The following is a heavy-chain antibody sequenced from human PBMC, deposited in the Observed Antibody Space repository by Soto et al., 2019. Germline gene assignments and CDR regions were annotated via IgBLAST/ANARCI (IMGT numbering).Heavy chain of an antibody. CDR1: GGSINSRSYF. CDR3: ARDRYGGFDY. Sequence: TLSLTCSVSGGSINSRSYFWAWIRQPPGKGLEWIGSINYNEKTYYSQSLKSRLNVSIDTSKNQFSLKLSSLTAADTAIYYCARDRYGGFDYWGLGTLVTVSS. CDR2: INYNEKT. V-gene: IGHV4-39*02. J-gene: IGHJ4*02. D-gene: IGHD3-9*01.